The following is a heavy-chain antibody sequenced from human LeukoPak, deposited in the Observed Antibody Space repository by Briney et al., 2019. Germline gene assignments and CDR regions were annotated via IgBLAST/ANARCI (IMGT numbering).Heavy chain of an antibody. J-gene: IGHJ4*02. CDR3: ARAEYYFDY. CDR2: IYYSGST. V-gene: IGHV4-59*01. CDR1: GGAISSYY. D-gene: IGHD3-10*01. Sequence: SETLSLTCTVSGGAISSYYWSWIRQPPGKGLEWIGYIYYSGSTNYNPSLKSRVTISVDTSKNQSSLKLSSVTAADTAVYYCARAEYYFDYWGQGTLVTVSS.